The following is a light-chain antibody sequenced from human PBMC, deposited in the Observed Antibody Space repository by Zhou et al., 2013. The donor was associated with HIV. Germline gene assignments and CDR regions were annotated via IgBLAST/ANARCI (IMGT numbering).Light chain of an antibody. CDR1: QSINTY. J-gene: IGKJ4*01. CDR2: AAS. V-gene: IGKV1-39*01. CDR3: QQANSFPLT. Sequence: DIQMTQSPSSLSASVGDRVTITCRASQSINTYLNWYHQKPGKAPKLLIHAASSLQSGVPSRFSGSGSGTHFTLTISTLQPEDFATYYCQQANSFPLTFGGGTKVELK.